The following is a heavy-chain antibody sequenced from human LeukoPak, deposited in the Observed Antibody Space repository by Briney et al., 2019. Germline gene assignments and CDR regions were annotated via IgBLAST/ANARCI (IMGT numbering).Heavy chain of an antibody. CDR3: ARGGITIFGVVIKGFDP. CDR1: GGPFSNYD. V-gene: IGHV4-59*01. D-gene: IGHD3-3*01. J-gene: IGHJ5*02. Sequence: SETLSLTCAVSGGPFSNYDWSWIRQPPGKGLEWMGYIYYSGSTNYIPSLKSRVTISVDTSKNQFSLKLSSVTAADTAVYYCARGGITIFGVVIKGFDPWGQGTLVTVSS. CDR2: IYYSGST.